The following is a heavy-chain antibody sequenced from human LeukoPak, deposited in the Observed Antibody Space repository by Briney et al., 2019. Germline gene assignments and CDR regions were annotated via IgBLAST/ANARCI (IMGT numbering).Heavy chain of an antibody. CDR3: ARAPSGDHDY. CDR2: IYSGGST. D-gene: IGHD2-21*01. Sequence: GGSLRLSCAASGFTVSSDYMSWARQAPGKGLEWVSVIYSGGSTYYADSVKGRFTISRDNSKNTLYLQMNSLRAEDTAVYYCARAPSGDHDYWGQGTLVTVSS. J-gene: IGHJ4*02. V-gene: IGHV3-66*01. CDR1: GFTVSSDY.